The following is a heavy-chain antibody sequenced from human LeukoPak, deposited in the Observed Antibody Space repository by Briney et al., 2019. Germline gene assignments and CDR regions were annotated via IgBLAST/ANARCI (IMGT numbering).Heavy chain of an antibody. D-gene: IGHD5-12*01. CDR3: ARASGYDLSLFDY. Sequence: ASVKDSCKASGGTFSSYAISWVRQAPGQGLEWMGRIIPILGIANYAQKFQGRVTITADKSTSTAYMELSSLRSEDTAVYYCARASGYDLSLFDYWGQGTLVTVSS. J-gene: IGHJ4*02. CDR1: GGTFSSYA. CDR2: IIPILGIA. V-gene: IGHV1-69*04.